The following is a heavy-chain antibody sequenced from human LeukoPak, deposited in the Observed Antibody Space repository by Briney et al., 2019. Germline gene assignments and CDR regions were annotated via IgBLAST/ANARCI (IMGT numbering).Heavy chain of an antibody. CDR1: GGSFSGYY. J-gene: IGHJ4*02. V-gene: IGHV4-34*01. CDR2: INHSGST. Sequence: KASETLSLTCAVYGGSFSGYYWSWIRQPPGKGLEWIGEINHSGSTNYNPSLKSRVTISVDTSKNQFSLKLSSVTAAGTAVYYCARADYSSGWYRYWGQGTLVTVSS. CDR3: ARADYSSGWYRY. D-gene: IGHD6-19*01.